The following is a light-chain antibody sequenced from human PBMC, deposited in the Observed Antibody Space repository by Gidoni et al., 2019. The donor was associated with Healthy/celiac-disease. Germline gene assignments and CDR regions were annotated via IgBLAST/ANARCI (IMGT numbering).Light chain of an antibody. Sequence: QSVLTQPPSVSGAPGQRVPISCTGSSSNIGAGSDVHWYQQLPGTAPKLLIYGNSNRPSGVPDRFSGSKSGTSASLAITGLQAEDEADYYCQSYDSSLSENVVFGGGTKLTVL. V-gene: IGLV1-40*01. CDR1: SSNIGAGSD. CDR2: GNS. J-gene: IGLJ2*01. CDR3: QSYDSSLSENVV.